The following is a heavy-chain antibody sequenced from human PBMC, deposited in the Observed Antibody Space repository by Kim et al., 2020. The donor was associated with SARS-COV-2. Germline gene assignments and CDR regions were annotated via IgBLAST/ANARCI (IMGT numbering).Heavy chain of an antibody. CDR2: IYYSGNT. CDR1: GGSISSSSYY. J-gene: IGHJ4*02. CDR3: ARQVAITMVRGVITWYFDY. V-gene: IGHV4-39*01. Sequence: SETLSLTCTVSGGSISSSSYYWGWIRQPPGKGLEWIGSIYYSGNTYYNPSLKSRVTISVDTSKNQFSLKLSSVTAADTAVYYCARQVAITMVRGVITWYFDYWGQGTLVTVSS. D-gene: IGHD3-10*01.